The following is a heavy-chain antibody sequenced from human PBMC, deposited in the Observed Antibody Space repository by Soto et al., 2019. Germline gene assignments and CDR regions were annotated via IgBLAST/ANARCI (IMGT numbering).Heavy chain of an antibody. CDR3: ARGLGYCSSTSCYNIWFDP. J-gene: IGHJ5*02. CDR1: GGSFSGYY. V-gene: IGHV4-34*01. Sequence: PSETLSLTCAVYGGSFSGYYWSWIRQPPGKGLEWIGEINHSGSTNYNPSLKSRVTISVVKSKNQFSLKISSVTAADTAVYYCARGLGYCSSTSCYNIWFDPWGQGTLVTDSS. CDR2: INHSGST. D-gene: IGHD2-2*01.